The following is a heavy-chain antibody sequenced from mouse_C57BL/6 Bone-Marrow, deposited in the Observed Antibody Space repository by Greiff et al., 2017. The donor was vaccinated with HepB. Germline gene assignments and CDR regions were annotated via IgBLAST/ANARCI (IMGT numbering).Heavy chain of an antibody. Sequence: VQLQQSGAELVRPGASVKLSCTASGFNIKDDYMHWVKQRPEQGLEWIGWIDPENGDTEYASKFQGTATITADTSSNTAYLQLSSLTSEDTAVYYCYYCGSSYDYWGQGTTLTVSS. J-gene: IGHJ2*01. CDR3: YYCGSSYDY. D-gene: IGHD1-1*01. CDR2: IDPENGDT. V-gene: IGHV14-4*01. CDR1: GFNIKDDY.